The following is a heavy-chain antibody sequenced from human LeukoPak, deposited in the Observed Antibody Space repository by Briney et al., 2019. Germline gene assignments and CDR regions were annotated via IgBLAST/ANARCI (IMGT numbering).Heavy chain of an antibody. D-gene: IGHD2-2*01. V-gene: IGHV3-21*05. CDR3: ARDTYQPGLIDC. Sequence: GGSLRLSCAASEFSFSLYAMNWVRQAPGKGLEWVSYINDVSSDIHYADSVKGRFTISRDNAKNTLYLQMNSLRAEDTAVYYCARDTYQPGLIDCWGQGTLVTVSS. J-gene: IGHJ4*02. CDR2: INDVSSDI. CDR1: EFSFSLYA.